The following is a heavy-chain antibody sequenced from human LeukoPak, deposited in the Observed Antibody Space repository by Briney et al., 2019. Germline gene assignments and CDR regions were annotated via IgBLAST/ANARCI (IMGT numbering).Heavy chain of an antibody. J-gene: IGHJ4*02. Sequence: APVKASCKASGGTFSSYAISWVRQAPGQGLEWMGGIIPIFGTANYAQKFQGRVTITTDESTSTAYMELSSLRSEDTAVYYCARGPRPCSGGSCHPRFDYWRQGTLVTVSS. CDR3: ARGPRPCSGGSCHPRFDY. CDR1: GGTFSSYA. D-gene: IGHD2-15*01. V-gene: IGHV1-69*05. CDR2: IIPIFGTA.